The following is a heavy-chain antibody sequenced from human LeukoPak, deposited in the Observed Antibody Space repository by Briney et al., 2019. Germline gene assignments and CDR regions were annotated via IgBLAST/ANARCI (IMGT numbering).Heavy chain of an antibody. D-gene: IGHD2/OR15-2a*01. CDR3: AREGGFYHPLYD. J-gene: IGHJ1*01. CDR2: VHLDGRT. CDR1: GGSVTSTNW. Sequence: ETLSLTCYLSGGSVTSTNWWTWVRQPPGKGLEWIGEVHLDGRTNYNPSLKSRLIMSVDLPENHISLKLTSVTAADTAVYYCAREGGFYHPLYDSGQGTLVTVSS. V-gene: IGHV4/OR15-8*01.